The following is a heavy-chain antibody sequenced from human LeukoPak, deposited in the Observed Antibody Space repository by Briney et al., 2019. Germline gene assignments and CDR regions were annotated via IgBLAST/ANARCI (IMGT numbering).Heavy chain of an antibody. J-gene: IGHJ4*02. CDR2: ISNSGGST. V-gene: IGHV3-23*01. D-gene: IGHD6-6*01. CDR1: GFTFSSYA. Sequence: PGGSLRLSCAASGFTFSSYAMNWVRPAPGKGLEWVSGISNSGGSTYYADSVKGRFTISRDNSKNTLYLQMNSLRAEDTAVYYCAKETSSSFDYWGQGTLVTVSS. CDR3: AKETSSSFDY.